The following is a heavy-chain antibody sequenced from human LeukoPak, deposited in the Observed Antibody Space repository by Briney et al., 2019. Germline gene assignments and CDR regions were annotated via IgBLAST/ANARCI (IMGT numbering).Heavy chain of an antibody. D-gene: IGHD3-22*01. Sequence: SVKVSCKASGGSFNSYVITWVRQAPGQGLEWMGRIIPILNVANFAQKFQGRVTITADKSTNTAHMELSSLGSEDTAVYYCTREGVYSPDGSGYHRDAFDIWGQGTVVTVSS. J-gene: IGHJ3*02. V-gene: IGHV1-69*04. CDR3: TREGVYSPDGSGYHRDAFDI. CDR1: GGSFNSYV. CDR2: IIPILNVA.